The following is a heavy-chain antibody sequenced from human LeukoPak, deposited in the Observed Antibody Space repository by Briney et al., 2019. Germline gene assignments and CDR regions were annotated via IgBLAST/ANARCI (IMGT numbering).Heavy chain of an antibody. CDR2: IYYSGST. CDR1: GGSFSGYY. D-gene: IGHD2-15*01. V-gene: IGHV4-30-4*08. Sequence: SETLSLTCAVYGGSFSGYYWSWIRQPPGKGLEWIASIYYSGSTYYSPSLRSRITISMDTSKNQFSLRLSSVTAADTAVYYCARARGYCSRGSCYEFDYWGQGTLVTVSS. J-gene: IGHJ4*02. CDR3: ARARGYCSRGSCYEFDY.